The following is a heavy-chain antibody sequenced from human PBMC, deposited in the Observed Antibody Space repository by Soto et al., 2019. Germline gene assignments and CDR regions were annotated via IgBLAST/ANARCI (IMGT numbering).Heavy chain of an antibody. J-gene: IGHJ4*02. D-gene: IGHD2-2*01. V-gene: IGHV4-34*01. CDR1: GGSFSGYY. CDR3: ARGREDIVVVPAAMPAAVTTSYYFDY. Sequence: PSETLSLTCAVYGGSFSGYYWSWIRQPPGKGLEWIGEINHSGSTNYNPSLKSRVTISVDTSKNQFSLKLSSVTAADTAVYYCARGREDIVVVPAAMPAAVTTSYYFDYWGQGTLVTVSS. CDR2: INHSGST.